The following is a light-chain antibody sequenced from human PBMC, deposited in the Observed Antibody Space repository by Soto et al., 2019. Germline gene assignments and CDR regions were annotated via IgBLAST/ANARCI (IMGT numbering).Light chain of an antibody. Sequence: EIVLTQSPGTLSLSPGAGATLSCRASQSVRSTSLVWYQQRPGQAPRLLIYGASSRATGIPDRFSGSGSGTDFTLTISRLEPEDSAVYYCQQYGSSSWTFGQGTRVEIK. J-gene: IGKJ1*01. CDR2: GAS. CDR1: QSVRSTS. CDR3: QQYGSSSWT. V-gene: IGKV3-20*01.